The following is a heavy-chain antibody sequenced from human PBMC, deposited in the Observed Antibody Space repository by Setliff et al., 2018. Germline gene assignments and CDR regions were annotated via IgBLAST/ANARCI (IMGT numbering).Heavy chain of an antibody. J-gene: IGHJ4*01. CDR2: IQNGGNT. D-gene: IGHD6-19*01. CDR1: GDSISRYY. CDR3: ARDQYTSGWYGPPESYFDC. Sequence: ETLSLTCPVSGDSISRYYWSWIRQPPGKGLEWIGHIQNGGNTKYNPSLGSGITMSVDTSKNQFSLKLSSVTAADTAVYYCARDQYTSGWYGPPESYFDCWGLGILVTVSS. V-gene: IGHV4-59*01.